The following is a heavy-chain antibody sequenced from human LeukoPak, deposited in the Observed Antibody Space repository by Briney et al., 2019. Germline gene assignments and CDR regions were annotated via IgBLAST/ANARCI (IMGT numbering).Heavy chain of an antibody. Sequence: ASVKVSCKASDYTLLTYGITWVRQAPGQGLEWMGWISTYNGNTHYTQKLQARVTMTTDTPTRTAYTELRSLTSNDTGIYYCARPAKGAYYYYYMDVWGRGTTVTVSS. V-gene: IGHV1-18*01. D-gene: IGHD2-2*01. J-gene: IGHJ6*03. CDR2: ISTYNGNT. CDR3: ARPAKGAYYYYYMDV. CDR1: DYTLLTYG.